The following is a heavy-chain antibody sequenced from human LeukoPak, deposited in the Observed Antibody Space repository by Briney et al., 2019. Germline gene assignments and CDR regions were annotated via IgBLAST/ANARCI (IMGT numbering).Heavy chain of an antibody. CDR2: IYYSGST. Sequence: ASETLSLTCTVSGGSISSDHWNWIRQPPGKGLEWIGCIYYSGSTYYNPSLKSRVTITVDMSKSQFSLRLTSVTAADTAVYYCARKNDFDIWGQGTLVTVSS. D-gene: IGHD2/OR15-2a*01. CDR3: ARKNDFDI. V-gene: IGHV4-59*01. J-gene: IGHJ3*02. CDR1: GGSISSDH.